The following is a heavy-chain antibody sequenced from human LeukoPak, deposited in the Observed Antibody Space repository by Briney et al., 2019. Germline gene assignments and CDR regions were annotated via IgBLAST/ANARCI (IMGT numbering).Heavy chain of an antibody. V-gene: IGHV4-39*01. CDR3: ASRWERLSSSWPYYFDY. Sequence: SETLSLTCAVSGGSISSSSDYWGRIRQPPGKGLEWIGSIYYSRSTYYYPSPKSRVTIPVDTSKNQFSLKLSSVTAAETAVYSCASRWERLSSSWPYYFDYWGQGTLVTVSS. D-gene: IGHD6-13*01. CDR2: IYYSRST. CDR1: GGSISSSSDY. J-gene: IGHJ4*02.